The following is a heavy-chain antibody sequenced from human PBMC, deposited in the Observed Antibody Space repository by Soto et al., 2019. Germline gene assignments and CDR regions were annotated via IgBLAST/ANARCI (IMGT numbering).Heavy chain of an antibody. CDR2: IYYSGST. CDR3: ACIWSGGYGYGFYYYGMDV. D-gene: IGHD5-18*01. J-gene: IGHJ6*04. CDR1: GGSISSYY. Sequence: ETLSLTCTVSGGSISSYYWSWIRQPPGKGLEWIGYIYYSGSTNYNPSLKSRVTISVDTSKNQFSLKLSSVTAADTAVYYCACIWSGGYGYGFYYYGMDVWCKGTTVTVHS. V-gene: IGHV4-59*08.